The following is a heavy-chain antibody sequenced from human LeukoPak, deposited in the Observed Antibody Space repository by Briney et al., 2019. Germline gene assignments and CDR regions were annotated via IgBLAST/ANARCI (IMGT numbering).Heavy chain of an antibody. V-gene: IGHV3-53*01. CDR1: GCTVDSNY. CDR3: ERGDDSGFYDYFDY. J-gene: IGHJ4*02. CDR2: IYTGGNT. Sequence: GSLRLSCAASGCTVDSNYLSWVRQAAGKGLEWVSTIYTGGNTYSAASVKGRFTISRDFSKTTVFLHMNSMRADATAMYYSERGDDSGFYDYFDYWGQGALVTVSS. D-gene: IGHD3-22*01.